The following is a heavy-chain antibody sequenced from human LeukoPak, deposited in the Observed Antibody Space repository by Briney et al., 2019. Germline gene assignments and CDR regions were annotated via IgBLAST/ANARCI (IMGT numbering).Heavy chain of an antibody. CDR3: AKAFDYNGLRGEGGSFDC. Sequence: GGSLRLSCVASGFNFSKNDMHWVRQTTERGLEWVSAIGVGGDTYYADPVKGRFTISRENGKNSVYLQMNSLRGGDTAVYFCAKAFDYNGLRGEGGSFDCWGQGALVTVSS. CDR2: IGVGGDT. D-gene: IGHD4-11*01. J-gene: IGHJ4*02. V-gene: IGHV3-13*01. CDR1: GFNFSKND.